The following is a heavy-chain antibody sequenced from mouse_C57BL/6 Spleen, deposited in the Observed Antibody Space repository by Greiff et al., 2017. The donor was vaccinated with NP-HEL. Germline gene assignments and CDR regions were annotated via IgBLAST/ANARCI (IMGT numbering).Heavy chain of an antibody. D-gene: IGHD4-1*01. CDR1: GYTFTSYN. CDR2: IYPGNGDT. V-gene: IGHV1-12*01. CDR3: ARGESPNWDPYYFDY. Sequence: QVQLQQSGAELVRPGASVKMSCKASGYTFTSYNMHWVKQTPRQGLEWIGAIYPGNGDTSYNQKFKGKATLTVDKSSSTAYMQLSSLTSEDSAVYFCARGESPNWDPYYFDYWGQGTTLTVSS. J-gene: IGHJ2*01.